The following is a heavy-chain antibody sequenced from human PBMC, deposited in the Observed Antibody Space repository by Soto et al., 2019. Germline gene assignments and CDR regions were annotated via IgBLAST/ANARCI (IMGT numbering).Heavy chain of an antibody. Sequence: PGGSLRLSCAASGFTFSSYAMHWVRQAPGKGLEWVAVISYDGSNKYYADSVKGRFTISRDNSKNTLYLQMNSLRAEDTAVYYCARVGMRYCSGGSCYFDYWGQGTLVTVSS. CDR3: ARVGMRYCSGGSCYFDY. CDR2: ISYDGSNK. J-gene: IGHJ4*02. D-gene: IGHD2-15*01. CDR1: GFTFSSYA. V-gene: IGHV3-30-3*01.